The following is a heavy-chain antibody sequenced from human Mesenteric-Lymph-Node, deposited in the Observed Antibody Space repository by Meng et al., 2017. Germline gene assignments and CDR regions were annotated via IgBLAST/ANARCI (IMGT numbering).Heavy chain of an antibody. Sequence: QVQLKQWGAGLLKPSEPLSLTWAVYGGSFSGYYWSWIRQPPGKGLEWIGEINHSGSTNYNPSLKSRVTISVDTSKNQFSLKLSSVTAADTAVYYCARWGIADYPFGQYYFDYWGQGTLVTVSS. V-gene: IGHV4-34*01. CDR2: INHSGST. J-gene: IGHJ4*02. D-gene: IGHD6-13*01. CDR1: GGSFSGYY. CDR3: ARWGIADYPFGQYYFDY.